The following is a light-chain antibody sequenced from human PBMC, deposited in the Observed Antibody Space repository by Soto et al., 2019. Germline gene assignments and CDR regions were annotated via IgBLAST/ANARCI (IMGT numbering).Light chain of an antibody. V-gene: IGLV2-14*01. J-gene: IGLJ1*01. CDR2: GVS. CDR3: SSYTSSSTPLV. Sequence: QSVLTQPASVSGSPGQSITISCTGTSSDVGGYNYVSWYQQHPGKAPKLMIYGVSNRPSGVSNRFSGSKSGNTASLTISGLQAEDEADYYCSSYTSSSTPLVFGTGTKVTVL. CDR1: SSDVGGYNY.